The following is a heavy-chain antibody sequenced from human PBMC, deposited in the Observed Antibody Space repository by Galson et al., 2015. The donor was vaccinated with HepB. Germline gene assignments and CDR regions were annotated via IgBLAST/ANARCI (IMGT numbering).Heavy chain of an antibody. D-gene: IGHD3-3*01. J-gene: IGHJ4*02. CDR1: GFTFSSYG. CDR3: ARYYDFWSGKASIDY. Sequence: SLRLSCAASGFTFSSYGMHWVRQAPGKGLEWVAVISYDGSNKYYADSVKGRFTISRDNSKNTLYLQMNSLRAEDTAVYYCARYYDFWSGKASIDYWGQGTLVTVSS. V-gene: IGHV3-30*03. CDR2: ISYDGSNK.